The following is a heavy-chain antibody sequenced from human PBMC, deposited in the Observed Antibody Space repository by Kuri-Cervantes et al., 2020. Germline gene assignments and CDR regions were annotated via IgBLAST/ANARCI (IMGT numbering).Heavy chain of an antibody. J-gene: IGHJ5*02. V-gene: IGHV3-21*06. CDR1: GFTFSSYN. Sequence: GGSLRLSCAASGFTFSSYNMNWVRQAPGKGLEWFSYISASSKYIHYADSVKGRFTMSRDNAKNSLYLQMNSLRAEDTAVYYCARKSTSGWYPWGQGTLVTVSS. CDR3: ARKSTSGWYP. CDR2: ISASSKYI. D-gene: IGHD6-19*01.